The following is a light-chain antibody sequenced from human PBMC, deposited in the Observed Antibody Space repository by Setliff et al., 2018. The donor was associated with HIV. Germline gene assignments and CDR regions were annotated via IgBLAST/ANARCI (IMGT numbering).Light chain of an antibody. CDR1: SSDIGGYNY. Sequence: SALAQPRSVSGSPGQSVTFSCTGASSDIGGYNYVSWYQQHPGKAPKLLIYDITKRPSGVPDRFSGFKSGNTASLTISGLQAEDEADYYCCSYAGNYVFVFGGGTKVTVL. J-gene: IGLJ1*01. V-gene: IGLV2-11*01. CDR3: CSYAGNYVFV. CDR2: DIT.